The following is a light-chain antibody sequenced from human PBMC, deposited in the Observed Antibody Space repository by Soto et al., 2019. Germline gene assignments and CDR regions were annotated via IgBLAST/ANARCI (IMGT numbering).Light chain of an antibody. Sequence: DIQMTQSPSTLSASVGDRVTITCRASQSIDTWLAWHQQKPGQVRKLLISKASSLEGGVPSRFSGSGSGTEFTLTIGSVQPDDSASYYCQQYNCLRAFCQGTKVAI. V-gene: IGKV1-5*03. CDR1: QSIDTW. CDR2: KAS. J-gene: IGKJ1*01. CDR3: QQYNCLRA.